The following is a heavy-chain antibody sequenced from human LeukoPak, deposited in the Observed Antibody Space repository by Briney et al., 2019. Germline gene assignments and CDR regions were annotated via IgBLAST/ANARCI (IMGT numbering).Heavy chain of an antibody. D-gene: IGHD6-13*01. CDR3: ARGFRAPAAPFDY. CDR2: INHSGST. CDR1: GGSFSGYY. V-gene: IGHV4-34*01. J-gene: IGHJ4*02. Sequence: SETLSLTCAVYGGSFSGYYWSWIRQPPGKGLEWIGEINHSGSTNYNPSLKSRVTISVDTSKNQFSLKLSSVTAADTAVYYCARGFRAPAAPFDYWGQGTLVTVSS.